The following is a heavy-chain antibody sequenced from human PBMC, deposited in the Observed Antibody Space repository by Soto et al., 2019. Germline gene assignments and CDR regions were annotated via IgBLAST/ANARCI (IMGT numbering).Heavy chain of an antibody. CDR2: IIPVFGSA. CDR1: GGTFSIYG. Sequence: QVQLVQSGAEVKKPGSSVKVSCKARGGTFSIYGINWVRQAPGQGLEWMGGIIPVFGSANYAQRFQGRVTIIADESTSTVNMEVSRLTSADTAGDFCARGKAERATINEFDSWGQGTLVTVSS. V-gene: IGHV1-69*01. D-gene: IGHD5-12*01. J-gene: IGHJ5*01. CDR3: ARGKAERATINEFDS.